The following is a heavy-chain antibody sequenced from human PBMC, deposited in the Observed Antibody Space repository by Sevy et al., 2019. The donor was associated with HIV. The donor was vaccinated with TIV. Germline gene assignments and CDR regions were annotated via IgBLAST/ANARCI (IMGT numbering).Heavy chain of an antibody. D-gene: IGHD5-12*01. CDR3: ARDGVDIEATVTYYYYYYMDV. Sequence: ASVKVSCKASGYTFTSYGISWVRQAPGQGLEWMGWISAYNGNTNYAQKLQGRVTMTTDTSTSTAYMELRSLRSDDTAVYYCARDGVDIEATVTYYYYYYMDVWGKGTTVTVSS. CDR2: ISAYNGNT. J-gene: IGHJ6*03. CDR1: GYTFTSYG. V-gene: IGHV1-18*01.